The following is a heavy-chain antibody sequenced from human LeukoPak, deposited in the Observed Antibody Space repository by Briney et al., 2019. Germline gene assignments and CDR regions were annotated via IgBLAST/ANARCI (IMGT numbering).Heavy chain of an antibody. J-gene: IGHJ3*02. Sequence: GASVKVSCKASGYTFTVYYIHWVRQAPGQGLQWIGYINPKFGATNYAQKFHGRVTITSDTSTSTAYMDLSRLTSDDTALYYCVKDLGSGWYEAFDIWGRGTMVTVSS. CDR3: VKDLGSGWYEAFDI. CDR1: GYTFTVYY. D-gene: IGHD6-19*01. CDR2: INPKFGAT. V-gene: IGHV1-2*02.